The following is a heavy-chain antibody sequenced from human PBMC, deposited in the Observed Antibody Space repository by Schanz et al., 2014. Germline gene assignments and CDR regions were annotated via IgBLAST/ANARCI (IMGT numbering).Heavy chain of an antibody. J-gene: IGHJ6*02. CDR3: ARDFLLEQLGYSHYYYAMDV. D-gene: IGHD2-15*01. Sequence: EVHLLESGGGLVEPGGSLRLSCATSGFTFDKYAMHWVRQAPGKGLVWVARINSVGSNTDYADSVTGRFTISRDNAKNTLYLQMNTLRAEDTAVYYSARDFLLEQLGYSHYYYAMDVWGQGTTVTVSS. CDR1: GFTFDKYA. CDR2: INSVGSNT. V-gene: IGHV3-74*01.